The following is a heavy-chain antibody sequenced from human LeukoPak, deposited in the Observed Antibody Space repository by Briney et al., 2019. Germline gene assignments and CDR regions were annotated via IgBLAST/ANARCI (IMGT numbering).Heavy chain of an antibody. CDR2: INHSGST. CDR1: GGSFSGYY. J-gene: IGHJ5*02. V-gene: IGHV4-34*01. Sequence: SETLSLTCAVYGGSFSGYYWNWIRQPPGKGLEWFGEINHSGSTNYNPSLKSRVTISVDTSKNQFSLKLSSVTAADTAVYYCARVVERHGWFDPWGQGTLVTVSS. D-gene: IGHD2-21*01. CDR3: ARVVERHGWFDP.